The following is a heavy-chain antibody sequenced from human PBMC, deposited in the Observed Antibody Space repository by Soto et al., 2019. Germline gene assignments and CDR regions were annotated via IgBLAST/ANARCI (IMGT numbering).Heavy chain of an antibody. V-gene: IGHV4-38-2*02. CDR1: GYSISSGYY. CDR2: IYHSGST. CDR3: ARDSAPPVLRFLEWLSADVVQGPQGFDP. Sequence: SETLSLTCAVSGYSISSGYYWGWIRQPPGKGLEWIGSIYHSGSTYYNPSLKSRVTISVDTSKNQFSLKLSSVTAADTAVYYCARDSAPPVLRFLEWLSADVVQGPQGFDPWG. J-gene: IGHJ5*02. D-gene: IGHD3-3*01.